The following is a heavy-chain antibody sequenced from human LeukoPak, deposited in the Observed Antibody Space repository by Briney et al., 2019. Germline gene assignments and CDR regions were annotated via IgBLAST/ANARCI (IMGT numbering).Heavy chain of an antibody. Sequence: PSETLSLTCTVSGGSISSGGYYWSWIRQHPGKGLEWIGYIYYSGSTYYNPSLKSRVTISVDTSKNQFSLKLSSVTAADTAVYYCARATVIVVEVDYWGQGTLVTVSS. CDR2: IYYSGST. CDR3: ARATVIVVEVDY. CDR1: GGSISSGGYY. D-gene: IGHD3-22*01. V-gene: IGHV4-31*03. J-gene: IGHJ4*02.